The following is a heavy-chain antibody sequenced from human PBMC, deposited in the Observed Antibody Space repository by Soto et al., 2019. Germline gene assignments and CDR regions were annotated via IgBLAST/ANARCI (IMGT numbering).Heavy chain of an antibody. V-gene: IGHV5-51*01. J-gene: IGHJ4*02. D-gene: IGHD2-8*01. CDR3: ASLPTNSIPRDPLDS. CDR2: IWPGDYDT. Sequence: PGEALKIPCKGSAYSFTPCWIGWVRQMPGKGLEWMGIIWPGDYDTTYSPSFQGQVTISADKSISTTYLPWSSLKASDTATYYCASLPTNSIPRDPLDSCGQGTPVTVSS. CDR1: AYSFTPCW.